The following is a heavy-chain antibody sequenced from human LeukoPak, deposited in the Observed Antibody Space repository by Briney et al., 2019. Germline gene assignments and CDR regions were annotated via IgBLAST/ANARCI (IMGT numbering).Heavy chain of an antibody. D-gene: IGHD3-10*01. CDR2: IKEDGSEK. Sequence: GGSLRLSCAASGFTFSRYWMTWVRQAPGKGLEWVANIKEDGSEKYYVDSVKGRFTISRDNAKNSLYLQMNSLRAEDTAVYYCARRRGLEYWGQGTLVTASS. J-gene: IGHJ4*02. CDR3: ARRRGLEY. V-gene: IGHV3-7*05. CDR1: GFTFSRYW.